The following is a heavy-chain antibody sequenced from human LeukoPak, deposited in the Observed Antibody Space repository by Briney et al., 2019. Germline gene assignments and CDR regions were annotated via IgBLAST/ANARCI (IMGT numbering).Heavy chain of an antibody. D-gene: IGHD3-10*01. J-gene: IGHJ4*02. CDR2: IKQDGSEK. V-gene: IGHV3-7*01. CDR1: GFTFSSYG. Sequence: GGSLRLSCAASGFTFSSYGMRWVRQAPGKGLEWVANIKQDGSEKYYVDSVKGRFTISRDNAKNSLYLQMNSLRAEDTAVYYCARGRWDITYYYGSGRLFVGRYYFDYWGQGTLVTVSS. CDR3: ARGRWDITYYYGSGRLFVGRYYFDY.